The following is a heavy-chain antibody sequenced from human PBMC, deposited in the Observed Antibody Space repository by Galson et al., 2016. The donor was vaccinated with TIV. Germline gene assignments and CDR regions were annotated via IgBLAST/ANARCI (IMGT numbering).Heavy chain of an antibody. V-gene: IGHV3-74*03. J-gene: IGHJ5*02. CDR2: INSDSTII. CDR3: SLTNWFNP. D-gene: IGHD1-1*01. Sequence: SLRLSCAASGFKFSDYWMHWVRQAPGKGLVWVSCINSDSTIITYADSVRGRFTISTDNAKTTLYLQMNSLGVEDTSVYYCSLTNWFNPGGQGNLVTVSS. CDR1: GFKFSDYW.